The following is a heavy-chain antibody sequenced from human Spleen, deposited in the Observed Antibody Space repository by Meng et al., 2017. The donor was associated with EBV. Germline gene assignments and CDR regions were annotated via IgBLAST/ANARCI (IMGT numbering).Heavy chain of an antibody. D-gene: IGHD2-2*01. CDR2: ISTYDGNT. V-gene: IGHV1-18*01. J-gene: IGHJ4*02. CDR3: ALSVVQPAAYDY. Sequence: SGREVKKPGAPVKVSGKSSGSTFTRYGITWVRQAPGRGPEWMGWISTYDGNTDYAQKLQGRATLTTDTSTATAYMELRSLRSDDTAVYYCALSVVQPAAYDYWGQGTLVTVSS. CDR1: GSTFTRYG.